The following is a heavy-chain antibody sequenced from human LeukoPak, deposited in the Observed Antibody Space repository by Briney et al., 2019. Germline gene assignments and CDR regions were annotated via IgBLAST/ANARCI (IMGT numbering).Heavy chain of an antibody. J-gene: IGHJ4*02. CDR3: VRGSRPGGAMGLYHNLDY. D-gene: IGHD1-1*01. Sequence: GGSLRLSCAGSGFTFSDFWMTWVRQTPGKGLEWVANIKEDGTEKNLVDSVKGRFTISRDNTKNLLFLEMNNLRGDDTAIYYCVRGSRPGGAMGLYHNLDYWGQGTLVAVSS. CDR2: IKEDGTEK. CDR1: GFTFSDFW. V-gene: IGHV3-7*01.